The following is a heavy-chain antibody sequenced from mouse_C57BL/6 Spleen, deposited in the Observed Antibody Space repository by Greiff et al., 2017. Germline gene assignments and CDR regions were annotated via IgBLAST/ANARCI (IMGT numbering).Heavy chain of an antibody. V-gene: IGHV5-17*01. CDR3: ARYGYDWYGDV. CDR2: ISSGSSTI. J-gene: IGHJ1*03. Sequence: EVHLVESGGGLVKPGGSLKLSCAASGFNFSDYGMHWVRQAPEKGLEWVAYISSGSSTIYYADTVKGRFTISRDNAKNTLFLQMTSLRSEDTAMYYCARYGYDWYGDVWGTGTTVTVAS. CDR1: GFNFSDYG. D-gene: IGHD2-2*01.